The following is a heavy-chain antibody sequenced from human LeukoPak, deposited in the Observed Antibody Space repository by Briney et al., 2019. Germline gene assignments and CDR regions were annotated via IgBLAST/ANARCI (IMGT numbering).Heavy chain of an antibody. CDR3: AKPKDTSGWYFDY. V-gene: IGHV3-23*01. CDR1: GFTFSSYA. D-gene: IGHD6-19*01. CDR2: ISGSGGST. J-gene: IGHJ4*02. Sequence: SWGSLRFSCAASGFTFSSYAMSWVRQAPGKGLEWVSAISGSGGSTYYADSVKGRFTISRDNSKNTLYLQMNSLRAEDTAVYYCAKPKDTSGWYFDYWGQGTLVTVSS.